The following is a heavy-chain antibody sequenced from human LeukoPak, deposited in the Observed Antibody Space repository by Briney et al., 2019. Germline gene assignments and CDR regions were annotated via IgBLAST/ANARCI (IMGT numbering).Heavy chain of an antibody. Sequence: PGGSLRLSCAASGFTFDDYAMHWVRQAPGKGLEWVSGISWNSGSIGYADSVKGRFTISRDNAKNSLCLQMNSLRAEDTAIYYCARNCTSTICLRYWGQGTLVTVSS. CDR3: ARNCTSTICLRY. V-gene: IGHV3-9*01. CDR1: GFTFDDYA. CDR2: ISWNSGSI. J-gene: IGHJ4*02. D-gene: IGHD2-2*01.